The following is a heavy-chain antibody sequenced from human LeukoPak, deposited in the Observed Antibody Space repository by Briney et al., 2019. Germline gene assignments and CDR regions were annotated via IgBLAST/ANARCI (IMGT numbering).Heavy chain of an antibody. D-gene: IGHD6-19*01. CDR1: GGSIGSSGFY. Sequence: PSETLSLTCKVSGGSIGSSGFYWGWIRQPPGKGLEWIGRIYYPESTHYNPSLESRVTISVDTSKYQVSLTLISVTATDTAVYYCVRHVSSGWDYYNGLDVWGQGTTVTVSS. CDR3: VRHVSSGWDYYNGLDV. V-gene: IGHV4-39*01. J-gene: IGHJ6*02. CDR2: IYYPEST.